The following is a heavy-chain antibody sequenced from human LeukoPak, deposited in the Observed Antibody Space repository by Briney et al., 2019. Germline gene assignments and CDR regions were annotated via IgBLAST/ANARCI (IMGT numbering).Heavy chain of an antibody. D-gene: IGHD2-15*01. J-gene: IGHJ4*02. CDR2: ISSSGSTI. CDR1: GFTFSDYY. CDR3: ARERGYCSGGSCYSPLDFDY. Sequence: GGSLRLSCAASGFTFSDYYMSWIRQAPGKGLEWVSYISSSGSTIYYADSVKGRFTISRDNAKNSLYLQMNSLRAEDTAVYYCARERGYCSGGSCYSPLDFDYWGQGTLVTVSS. V-gene: IGHV3-11*01.